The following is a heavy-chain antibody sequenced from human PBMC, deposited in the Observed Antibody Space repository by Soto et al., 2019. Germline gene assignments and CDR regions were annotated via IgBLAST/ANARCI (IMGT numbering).Heavy chain of an antibody. CDR3: ARGVYDSNGYSYP. Sequence: PGGSLRLSCAASGFNFSSYEMNWFRQAPGKGLEWISYISSSANRIYYADSVKGRFTISRDNPKNSLYLQMNSLRAEDTAVYYCARGVYDSNGYSYPWGQGTLVTVSS. CDR1: GFNFSSYE. V-gene: IGHV3-48*03. CDR2: ISSSANRI. J-gene: IGHJ5*02. D-gene: IGHD3-22*01.